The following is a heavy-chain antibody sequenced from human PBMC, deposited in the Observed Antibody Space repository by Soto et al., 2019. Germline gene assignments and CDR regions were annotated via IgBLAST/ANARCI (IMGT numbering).Heavy chain of an antibody. D-gene: IGHD2-15*01. J-gene: IGHJ4*02. CDR2: IYYSGST. Sequence: PSETLSLTCTVSGGTISSWYWSWIRQPPGKGLEWIGYIYYSGSTNCNPSLKSRVTISVDTSKNQFSLKLSSVTAADTAVYYCARHTPAISISDHWGQGTLLTVSS. CDR3: ARHTPAISISDH. CDR1: GGTISSWY. V-gene: IGHV4-59*08.